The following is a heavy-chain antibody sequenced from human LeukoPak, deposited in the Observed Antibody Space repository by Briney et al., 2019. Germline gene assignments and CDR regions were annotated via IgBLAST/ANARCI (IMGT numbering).Heavy chain of an antibody. V-gene: IGHV3-7*01. CDR2: IKQDGSEK. D-gene: IGHD5-18*01. CDR1: GFTFSSYW. Sequence: LPGGSLRLSCAASGFTFSSYWMSWVRQAPGKGLEWVANIKQDGSEKYYVDSVKGRFTISRDNAKNSLYLQMNSLRAEDTAVYYCARVGVSKLSYYFDYWGQGTLVTVSS. J-gene: IGHJ4*02. CDR3: ARVGVSKLSYYFDY.